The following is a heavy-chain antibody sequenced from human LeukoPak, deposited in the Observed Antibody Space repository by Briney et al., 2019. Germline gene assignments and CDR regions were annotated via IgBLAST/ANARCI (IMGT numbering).Heavy chain of an antibody. J-gene: IGHJ3*02. D-gene: IGHD3-22*01. V-gene: IGHV3-23*01. CDR2: ISGSGGST. CDR1: GFTFSSYA. Sequence: QPGGSLILSCAASGFTFSSYAMSWVRQAPGKGLEWVSAISGSGGSTYYADSVKGRFTISRDNSKNTLYLQMNSLRAEDTAVYYCAKDRLRGGYYDSSGKAFDIWGQGTMVTVSS. CDR3: AKDRLRGGYYDSSGKAFDI.